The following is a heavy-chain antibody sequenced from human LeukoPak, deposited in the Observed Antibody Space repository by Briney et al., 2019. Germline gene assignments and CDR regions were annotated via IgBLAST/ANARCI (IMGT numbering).Heavy chain of an antibody. V-gene: IGHV1-18*01. J-gene: IGHJ6*02. CDR2: ISAYNGNT. D-gene: IGHD3-10*01. CDR3: AREWHGSGRDYYYGMDV. CDR1: GGTFSSYA. Sequence: ASVKVSCKASGGTFSSYAISWVRQAPGQGLEWMGWISAYNGNTNYAQKLQGRVTMTTDTSTSTAYMELRSLRSDDTAVYYCAREWHGSGRDYYYGMDVWGQGTTVTVSS.